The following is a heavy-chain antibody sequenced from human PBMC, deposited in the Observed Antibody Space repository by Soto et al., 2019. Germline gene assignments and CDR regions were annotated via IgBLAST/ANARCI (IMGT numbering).Heavy chain of an antibody. D-gene: IGHD6-13*01. V-gene: IGHV3-21*01. Sequence: PGGSLRLSCAASGFTFSSYSRSWVRQAPGKGLEWVSSISSSSSYIYYADSVKGRFTISRDNAKNSLYLQMNSLRAEDTAVYYCARDHSYSSSWYRSFDIWXQGTMVTVSS. CDR3: ARDHSYSSSWYRSFDI. CDR1: GFTFSSYS. CDR2: ISSSSSYI. J-gene: IGHJ3*02.